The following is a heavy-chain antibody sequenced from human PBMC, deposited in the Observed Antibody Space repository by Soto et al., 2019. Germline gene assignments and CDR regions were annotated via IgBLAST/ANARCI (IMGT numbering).Heavy chain of an antibody. D-gene: IGHD3-3*01. CDR1: GFTFSSYG. CDR2: ISYDGSNK. CDR3: AKDLSPTIFGVVTYYMDV. J-gene: IGHJ6*03. Sequence: GGSLRLSCAASGFTFSSYGMHWVRQAPGKGLEWVAVISYDGSNKYYADSVKGRFTISRDNSKNTLYLQMNSLRAEDTAVYYCAKDLSPTIFGVVTYYMDVWGKGTTVTVSS. V-gene: IGHV3-30*18.